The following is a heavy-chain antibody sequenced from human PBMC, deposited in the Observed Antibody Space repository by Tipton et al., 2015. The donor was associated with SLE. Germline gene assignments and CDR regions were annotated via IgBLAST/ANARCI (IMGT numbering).Heavy chain of an antibody. CDR1: GYTFIGYY. V-gene: IGHV1-2*06. D-gene: IGHD6-19*01. Sequence: QSGAEVKKPGASVRVSCKASGYTFIGYYMHWLRQAPGLGLEWMGRINPNNGDTNYARKFQGRVTMTRDTSISTAYLELSRLTSDDTAVYYCARDLVAGISYFQHWGQGTLVTFSS. J-gene: IGHJ1*01. CDR2: INPNNGDT. CDR3: ARDLVAGISYFQH.